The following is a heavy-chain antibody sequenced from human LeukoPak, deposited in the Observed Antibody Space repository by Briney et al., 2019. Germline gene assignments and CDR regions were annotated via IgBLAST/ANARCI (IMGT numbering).Heavy chain of an antibody. CDR2: ISAYNGNT. CDR1: GYMFTSYG. D-gene: IGHD2-15*01. Sequence: GASVKVSCKASGYMFTSYGINWVRQAPGQGLEWMGLISAYNGNTNYAQKLQGRVTMTTDTSTSTAYMELRSLRSDDTAVYYCARDRRSGGSTNWFDPWGQGTLVSVSS. CDR3: ARDRRSGGSTNWFDP. V-gene: IGHV1-18*01. J-gene: IGHJ5*02.